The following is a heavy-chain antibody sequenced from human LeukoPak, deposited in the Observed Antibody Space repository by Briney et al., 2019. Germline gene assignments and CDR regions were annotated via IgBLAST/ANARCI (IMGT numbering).Heavy chain of an antibody. V-gene: IGHV3-23*01. CDR1: GFTFSSYA. CDR2: ISGSGGST. J-gene: IGHJ5*02. Sequence: GGSLRLSCAASGFTFSSYAMSWVRQAPGKGLEWVSAISGSGGSTYYADSVKGRFTISRDNSKNTLYLLMNSLRAEDTAVYYCAKDPGITMVRGVDWFDPWGQGTLVTVSS. D-gene: IGHD3-10*01. CDR3: AKDPGITMVRGVDWFDP.